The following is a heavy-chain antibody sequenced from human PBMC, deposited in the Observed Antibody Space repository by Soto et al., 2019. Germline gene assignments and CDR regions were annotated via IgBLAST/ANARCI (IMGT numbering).Heavy chain of an antibody. Sequence: QVQLQESGPGLVKPSQTLSLTCTVSGGSISSGGYYWSWIRQHPGKGLEWIGYIYYSGSTYYNPSLKTRFTLPDDSSKNHFPLKLRSVSAPDTAVYYGAGQRGGVGATYWYFDLWGRGTLVTVSS. J-gene: IGHJ2*01. CDR1: GGSISSGGYY. V-gene: IGHV4-31*03. CDR3: AGQRGGVGATYWYFDL. CDR2: IYYSGST. D-gene: IGHD1-26*01.